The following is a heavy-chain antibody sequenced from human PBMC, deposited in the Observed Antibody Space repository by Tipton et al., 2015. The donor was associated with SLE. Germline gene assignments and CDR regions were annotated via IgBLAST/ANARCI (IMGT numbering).Heavy chain of an antibody. D-gene: IGHD1-26*01. J-gene: IGHJ4*02. Sequence: TLSLTCTVSGGSISSSSYYWGWIRQPPGKGLEWIGNIYYSGSTNYNPSLKSRVTISVDTSKNQFSLKLSSVTAADTAVYYCARREARGPYYFDYWGQGTLVTVSS. CDR1: GGSISSSSYY. CDR3: ARREARGPYYFDY. V-gene: IGHV4-39*07. CDR2: IYYSGST.